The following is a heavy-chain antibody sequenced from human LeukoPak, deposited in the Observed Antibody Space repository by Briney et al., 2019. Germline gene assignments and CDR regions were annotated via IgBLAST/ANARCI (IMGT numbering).Heavy chain of an antibody. CDR1: GGTFSSYA. J-gene: IGHJ3*02. CDR3: ARSPLVLFSDAFDI. Sequence: SVKVSCKASGGTFSSYAISWVRQAPGQGLEWMGGIIPIFGTANYAQKFQGRVTITADESTSTAYMELSSLRSEDTAVYYCARSPLVLFSDAFDIWGQGTMVTVSS. V-gene: IGHV1-69*13. D-gene: IGHD6-13*01. CDR2: IIPIFGTA.